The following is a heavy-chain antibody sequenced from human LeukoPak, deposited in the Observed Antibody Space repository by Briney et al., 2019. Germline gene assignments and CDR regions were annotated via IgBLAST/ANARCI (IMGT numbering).Heavy chain of an antibody. Sequence: ASVKVSCKASGYTFTGYYMHWVRQAPGQGLEWMGRINPSSGGTNYAQKFQGRVTMTRDTSISTAYMELSRLRSDDTAVYYCVYSNYDYGMDVWGQGTTVTVSS. CDR2: INPSSGGT. V-gene: IGHV1-2*06. CDR3: VYSNYDYGMDV. J-gene: IGHJ6*02. CDR1: GYTFTGYY. D-gene: IGHD4-11*01.